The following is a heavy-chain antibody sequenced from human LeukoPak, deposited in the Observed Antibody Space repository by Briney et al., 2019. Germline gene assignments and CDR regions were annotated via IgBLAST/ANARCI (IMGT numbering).Heavy chain of an antibody. V-gene: IGHV4-39*01. D-gene: IGHD2-2*01. CDR1: GGSISSSSYY. J-gene: IGHJ4*02. Sequence: SETLSLTCTVSGGSISSSSYYWGWIRQPPGKGLEWIGSINYSGNTYYNPSLKSRVTISVDTSRNQFSLRLSSVTAADTALYYCARIDTVVLPSTMFDYWGQGTLVTVSS. CDR2: INYSGNT. CDR3: ARIDTVVLPSTMFDY.